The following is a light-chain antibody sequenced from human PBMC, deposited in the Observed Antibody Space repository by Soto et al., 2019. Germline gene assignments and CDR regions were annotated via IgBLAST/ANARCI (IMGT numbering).Light chain of an antibody. CDR2: ENN. CDR3: QSYDSSLSGYV. CDR1: SSNIGAGYD. J-gene: IGLJ1*01. Sequence: QSVLTQPPSVSEAPGQRVTISCTGTSSNIGAGYDAHWYQQVPGTAPKLLIYENNNRPSGVPDRFSGSKSGTSASLAITGLQAEDEAEYYCQSYDSSLSGYVFGTGTKLTGL. V-gene: IGLV1-40*01.